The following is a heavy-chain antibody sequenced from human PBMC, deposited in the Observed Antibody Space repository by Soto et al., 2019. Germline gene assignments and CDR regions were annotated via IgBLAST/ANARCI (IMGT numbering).Heavy chain of an antibody. Sequence: QVQLQESGPGLVKPSETLSLTCTVSGGSISSYYWSWIRQPPGKGLEWIGYIYYSGSTNYNPSLKRRAPTSVDTSKNQFSLKLSSVTAADTAVYYCARVWGGAFDIGGQGTMVTVSS. D-gene: IGHD3-10*01. V-gene: IGHV4-59*01. J-gene: IGHJ3*02. CDR2: IYYSGST. CDR3: ARVWGGAFDI. CDR1: GGSISSYY.